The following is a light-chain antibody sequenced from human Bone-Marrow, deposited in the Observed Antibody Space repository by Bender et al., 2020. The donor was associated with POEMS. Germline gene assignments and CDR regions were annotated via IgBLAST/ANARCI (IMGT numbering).Light chain of an antibody. CDR1: VLAKKY. V-gene: IGLV3-27*01. CDR3: YSAADNTVGI. J-gene: IGLJ2*01. CDR2: KDK. Sequence: SYELTQPSSVSVSPGQTARITCSGDVLAKKYGRWFQKKPGQAPVVVIYKDKERPSEIPERLSGSSSGATVTLTISGAQLEDEADYYCYSAADNTVGIFGGGTKLTVL.